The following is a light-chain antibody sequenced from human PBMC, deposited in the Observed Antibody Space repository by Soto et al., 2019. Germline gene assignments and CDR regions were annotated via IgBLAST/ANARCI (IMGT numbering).Light chain of an antibody. V-gene: IGLV2-14*01. CDR1: NSDVGGYNY. CDR2: EVS. CDR3: CSYTPNNTWV. J-gene: IGLJ3*02. Sequence: QSALTQPASVSGFPGQSITISCTGTNSDVGGYNYVSWYQQHPGKAPKLIIYEVSDRPSGISTRFSASKSGNTASLTISGLQPEDEADYYCCSYTPNNTWVFGGGTKVTVL.